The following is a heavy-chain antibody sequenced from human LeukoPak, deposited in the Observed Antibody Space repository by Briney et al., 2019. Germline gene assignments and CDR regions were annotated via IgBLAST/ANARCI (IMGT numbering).Heavy chain of an antibody. J-gene: IGHJ4*02. Sequence: ASVKVSCKASGGTFSSYAISWVRQAPGQGLEWMGRIIPILGIANYAQKFQGRVTITADKSTSTAYMELGSLRSEDTAVYYCARGDGTTAIRKFDYWGQGTLVTVSS. V-gene: IGHV1-69*04. CDR3: ARGDGTTAIRKFDY. CDR1: GGTFSSYA. CDR2: IIPILGIA. D-gene: IGHD4-11*01.